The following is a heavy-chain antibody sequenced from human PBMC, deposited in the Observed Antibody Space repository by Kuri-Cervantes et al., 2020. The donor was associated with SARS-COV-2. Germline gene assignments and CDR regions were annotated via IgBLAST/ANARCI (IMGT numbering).Heavy chain of an antibody. Sequence: LSLTCAASGFPFSTSVMHWVRQAPGKGLEWVALLSYDVDNGFYADSVKGRFTISRDNSKNMLFLQMNSLRAEDTAVYYCVRDGDHWNFDYWGQGTLVTVSS. V-gene: IGHV3-33*05. CDR2: LSYDVDNG. CDR1: GFPFSTSV. J-gene: IGHJ4*02. CDR3: VRDGDHWNFDY. D-gene: IGHD1-1*01.